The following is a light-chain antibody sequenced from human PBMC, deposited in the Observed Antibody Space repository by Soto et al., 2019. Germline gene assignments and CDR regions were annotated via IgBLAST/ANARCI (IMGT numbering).Light chain of an antibody. V-gene: IGKV1-39*01. CDR2: AAS. Sequence: DIQMTQSPPSLSASVGDRVTITCRASQSISRNLNWHQQKPGKAPKLLIYAASSLQSGVPARFSGSGSGTEFTLTITSLQPEDVATYFCQQSYSTPFTFGPGTKVDIK. CDR3: QQSYSTPFT. CDR1: QSISRN. J-gene: IGKJ3*01.